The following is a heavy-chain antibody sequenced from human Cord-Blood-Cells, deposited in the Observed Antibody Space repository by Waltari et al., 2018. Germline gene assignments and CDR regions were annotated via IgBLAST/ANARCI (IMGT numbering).Heavy chain of an antibody. D-gene: IGHD3-22*01. CDR3: ARGGGLYYYDSSGFDY. Sequence: QVQLQQWGAGLLKPSETLSLTCAVYGGSFSGYYWSWIRQPPGKGLEWIGEINHSGNTNYNPSLKSRVTISVDTSKNQFSLKLSSVTAADTAVYYCARGGGLYYYDSSGFDYWGQGTLVTVSS. V-gene: IGHV4-34*01. J-gene: IGHJ4*02. CDR2: INHSGNT. CDR1: GGSFSGYY.